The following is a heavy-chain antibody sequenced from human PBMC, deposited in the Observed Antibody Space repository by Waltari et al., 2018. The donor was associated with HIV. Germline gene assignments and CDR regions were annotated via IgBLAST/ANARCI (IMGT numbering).Heavy chain of an antibody. CDR3: ARLHSSGWYCDH. V-gene: IGHV4-39*01. D-gene: IGHD6-19*01. CDR1: GGSISDTTYY. CDR2: IYYSGST. J-gene: IGHJ4*02. Sequence: QLQLQESGPGLVKPSETLSLTCTVSGGSISDTTYYWGWIRQPPGKGLEWVGSIYYSGSTYYNPSLKSRVTISVDTSKSQFSLRLTSVTAADAARYYCARLHSSGWYCDHWGQGTLVTVSS.